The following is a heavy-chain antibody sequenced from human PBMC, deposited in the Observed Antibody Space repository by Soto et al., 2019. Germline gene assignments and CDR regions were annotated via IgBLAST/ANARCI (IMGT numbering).Heavy chain of an antibody. D-gene: IGHD5-12*01. CDR2: ISYDGSNK. CDR3: ARDYYRFNSGYGFSMDV. Sequence: QVQLVESGGGVVQPGRSLRNSCAASGFTFSSYAMHWVRQAPGKGLEWVAVISYDGSNKYYADSVKGRFTISRDNSKNTLYLQMNSLRAEDTAVYYCARDYYRFNSGYGFSMDVWGQGTTVTVSS. CDR1: GFTFSSYA. J-gene: IGHJ6*02. V-gene: IGHV3-30-3*01.